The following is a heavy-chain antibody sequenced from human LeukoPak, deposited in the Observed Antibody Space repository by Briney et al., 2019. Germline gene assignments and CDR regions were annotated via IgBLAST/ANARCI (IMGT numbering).Heavy chain of an antibody. J-gene: IGHJ1*01. D-gene: IGHD2-2*01. CDR3: ATVVVPAAKYFQH. V-gene: IGHV3-30*03. CDR1: GFTFSSYG. Sequence: GRSLRLSCAASGFTFSSYGMHWVRQAPGKGLEWVAVISYDGSNKYYADSVKGRFTISRDNSKNTLYLQMNSLRAEDTAVYYCATVVVPAAKYFQHWGQGTLVTVSS. CDR2: ISYDGSNK.